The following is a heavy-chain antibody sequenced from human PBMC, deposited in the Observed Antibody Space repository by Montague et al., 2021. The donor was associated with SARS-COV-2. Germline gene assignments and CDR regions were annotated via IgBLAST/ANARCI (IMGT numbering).Heavy chain of an antibody. V-gene: IGHV3-53*01. CDR1: GFTVSSNY. Sequence: SLRLSCAASGFTVSSNYMSWVRQAPGKGLEWVSVIYSGGSTYYADSVKGRFTISRDNSKNTLYPQMNSLRAEDTAVYYCARDAEGIAARRSDAFDIWGQGTMVTVSS. D-gene: IGHD6-6*01. CDR2: IYSGGST. CDR3: ARDAEGIAARRSDAFDI. J-gene: IGHJ3*02.